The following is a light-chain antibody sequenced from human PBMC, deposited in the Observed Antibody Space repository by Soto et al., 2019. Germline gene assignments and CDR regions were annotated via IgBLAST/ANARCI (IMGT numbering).Light chain of an antibody. CDR3: QQYNSYSRT. V-gene: IGKV1-5*01. CDR1: QSISRL. J-gene: IGKJ1*01. CDR2: DAS. Sequence: DIQVTQSPTTLSASVGDRVTITCRASQSISRLLAWYQQKPGKAPKLLIYDASSLESGVPSRFSGSGSGTEFTLTISSLQPDDFATYYCQQYNSYSRTFGQVTKVDI.